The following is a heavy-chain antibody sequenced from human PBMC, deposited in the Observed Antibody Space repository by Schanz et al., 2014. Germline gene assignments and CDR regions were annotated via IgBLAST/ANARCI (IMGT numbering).Heavy chain of an antibody. CDR3: ARDRRNADLDY. D-gene: IGHD1-1*01. J-gene: IGHJ4*02. CDR1: GFTFSDYW. Sequence: DVQLLESGGGLVQPGGSLRLSCASSGFTFSDYWMSWVRQAPGKGLEWVSAISGSGGSTYYADSVKGRFTISRDNAKNSLYLEMNSLRAEDTALYYCARDRRNADLDYWGQGTLVTVSS. V-gene: IGHV3-23*01. CDR2: ISGSGGST.